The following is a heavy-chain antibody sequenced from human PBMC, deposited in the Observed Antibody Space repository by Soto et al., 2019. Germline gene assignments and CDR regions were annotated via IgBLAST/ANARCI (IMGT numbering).Heavy chain of an antibody. CDR1: GYTFASYG. D-gene: IGHD6-19*01. J-gene: IGHJ6*02. CDR3: ARVSKGSGWYAYYYYYGMDV. V-gene: IGHV1-18*01. Sequence: ASVKVSCKASGYTFASYGSSWVRQAPGQGLEWMGWISAYNGNTNYAQKLQGRVTMTTDTSTSTAYMELRSLRSDDTAVYYCARVSKGSGWYAYYYYYGMDVWGQGTTVTVSS. CDR2: ISAYNGNT.